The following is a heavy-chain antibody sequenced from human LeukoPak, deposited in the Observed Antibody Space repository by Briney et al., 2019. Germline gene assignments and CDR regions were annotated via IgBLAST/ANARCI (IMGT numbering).Heavy chain of an antibody. V-gene: IGHV4-4*07. D-gene: IGHD4-23*01. CDR1: GGSISSYY. Sequence: SETLSLTCTVSGGSISSYYWSWIRQPAGKGLVWIGRVYTSGSPNYNPALESRVTMSVDTSKNQFSLTLSSVTAADTAVYYCARGGYGASSGFDYWGQGTLVTVSS. CDR2: VYTSGSP. CDR3: ARGGYGASSGFDY. J-gene: IGHJ4*02.